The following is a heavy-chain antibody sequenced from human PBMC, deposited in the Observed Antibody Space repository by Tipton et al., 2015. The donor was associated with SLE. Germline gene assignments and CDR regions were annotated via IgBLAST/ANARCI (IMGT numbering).Heavy chain of an antibody. CDR1: GYSISSSNW. Sequence: TLSLTCAVSGYSISSSNWWGWIRQPPWKGLEWIGYIYYSGSTNYNPSLTSRVTMSVDTSKNQFSLKLSSVTAADTAVYYCARSSYDSSGYYYYFDSWGQGTLVTVSS. V-gene: IGHV4-28*01. CDR2: IYYSGST. J-gene: IGHJ4*02. CDR3: ARSSYDSSGYYYYFDS. D-gene: IGHD3-22*01.